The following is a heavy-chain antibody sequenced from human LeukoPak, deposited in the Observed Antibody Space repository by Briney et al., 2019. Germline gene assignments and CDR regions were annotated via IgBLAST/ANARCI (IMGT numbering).Heavy chain of an antibody. V-gene: IGHV3-30-3*01. CDR2: ISYDASDK. J-gene: IGHJ6*03. Sequence: PGRSLRLSCAASGFTFSSYAMHWVRQAPGKGLEWVALISYDASDKYYADSVKGRFTISRDNSKNTLYLQMNSLRAEDTAVYYCASGGASSHSIMDVWGKGTTVTISS. CDR1: GFTFSSYA. D-gene: IGHD3-10*01. CDR3: ASGGASSHSIMDV.